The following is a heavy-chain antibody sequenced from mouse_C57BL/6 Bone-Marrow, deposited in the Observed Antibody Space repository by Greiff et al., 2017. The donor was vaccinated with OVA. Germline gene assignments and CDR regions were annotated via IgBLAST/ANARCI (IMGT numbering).Heavy chain of an antibody. CDR1: GFTFSDYG. Sequence: DVMLVESGGGLVKPGGSLKLSCAASGFTFSDYGMHWVRQAPEKGLEWVAYISSGSSTIYYADTVKGRFTISRDNAKNTLFLQMTSLRSEDTAMYYCARKNYYGSSYYAMDYWGQGTSVTVSS. D-gene: IGHD1-1*01. J-gene: IGHJ4*01. CDR2: ISSGSSTI. V-gene: IGHV5-17*01. CDR3: ARKNYYGSSYYAMDY.